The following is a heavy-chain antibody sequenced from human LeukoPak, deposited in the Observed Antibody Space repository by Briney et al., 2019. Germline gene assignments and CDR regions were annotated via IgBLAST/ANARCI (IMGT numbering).Heavy chain of an antibody. CDR3: ARLIGGTKYFDY. Sequence: GGSLRLSCAASAFSVSSNYMSWVRQAPGKGLEWVSVIYGGGSTYYADSVKGRFIISRDNSKNTLYLQMHSLKAEDAAVYYCARLIGGTKYFDYWGQGTLVTVSS. CDR2: IYGGGST. CDR1: AFSVSSNY. V-gene: IGHV3-66*04. D-gene: IGHD4-23*01. J-gene: IGHJ4*02.